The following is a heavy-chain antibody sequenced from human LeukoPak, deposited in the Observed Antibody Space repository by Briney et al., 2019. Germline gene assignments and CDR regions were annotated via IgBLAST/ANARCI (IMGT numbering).Heavy chain of an antibody. V-gene: IGHV5-51*01. CDR3: ARLPAEYYDFWSGYYGNWLDP. CDR2: IYPGDSDT. Sequence: PGESLKVSCKGSGYSFTSYWIGWVRQMPGKGVEWMGLIYPGDSDTRYSPSFQGQVTISADKSISTAYLQWSSLKASDTAMYYCARLPAEYYDFWSGYYGNWLDPWGQGTLVTVSS. D-gene: IGHD3-3*01. CDR1: GYSFTSYW. J-gene: IGHJ5*02.